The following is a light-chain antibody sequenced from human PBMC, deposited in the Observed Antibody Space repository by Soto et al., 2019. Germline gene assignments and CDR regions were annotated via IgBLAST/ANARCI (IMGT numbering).Light chain of an antibody. Sequence: QSVLTQPPSASGTPGQRVIISCSGGSSSIGSNTVNWYQQLPGTAPKILIYGNNQRPSGVPDRFSGSQSDTSASLAISGLQSEDEAEYFCAAWDDSLNASYVFGTGTKLTVL. V-gene: IGLV1-44*01. CDR3: AAWDDSLNASYV. CDR1: SSSIGSNT. CDR2: GNN. J-gene: IGLJ1*01.